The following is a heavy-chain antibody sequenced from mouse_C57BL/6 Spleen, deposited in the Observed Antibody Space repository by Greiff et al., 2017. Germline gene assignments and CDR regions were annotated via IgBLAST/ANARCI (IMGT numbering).Heavy chain of an antibody. D-gene: IGHD2-5*01. J-gene: IGHJ2*01. V-gene: IGHV1-52*01. Sequence: QVQLQQSGAELVRPGSSVKLSCKASGYTFTSYWMHWVKQRPIQGLEWIGNIDPSDSETHYNQKFKDKATLTVDKSSSTAYMQLSSLTSEDSAVYYCARLYYSNLYFDYWGQGTTLTVSS. CDR3: ARLYYSNLYFDY. CDR2: IDPSDSET. CDR1: GYTFTSYW.